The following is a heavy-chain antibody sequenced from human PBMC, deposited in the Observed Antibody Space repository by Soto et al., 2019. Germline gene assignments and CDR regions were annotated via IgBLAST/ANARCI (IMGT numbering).Heavy chain of an antibody. CDR3: ARDGPPTDY. Sequence: ASVKVSCKTSGYTFTSYHMHWVRQAPGQGLEWMGIINPNGGRTNYAQKFQGRVTITRDTSTSTVYMELSSLRSEDTAVYYCARDGPPTDYWGQGTLVTVS. CDR2: INPNGGRT. CDR1: GYTFTSYH. V-gene: IGHV1-46*01. J-gene: IGHJ4*02.